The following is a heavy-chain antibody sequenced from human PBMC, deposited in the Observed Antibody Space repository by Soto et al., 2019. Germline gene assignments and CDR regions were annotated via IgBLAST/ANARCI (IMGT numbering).Heavy chain of an antibody. CDR2: GGSGGST. V-gene: IGHV3-23*01. J-gene: IGHJ6*03. CDR1: GFSFSTYG. Sequence: DVQLLESGGGLAQRGGSLRLSCAASGFSFSTYGMTWVRQAPGKGLEWVSYGGSGGSTYYADSVKGRFTISRDNSKNTLYLQMNSLRAEDTAVYYCARGVRLVRGATYYYYYYMDVWGKGTTVTVSS. CDR3: ARGVRLVRGATYYYYYYMDV. D-gene: IGHD3-10*01.